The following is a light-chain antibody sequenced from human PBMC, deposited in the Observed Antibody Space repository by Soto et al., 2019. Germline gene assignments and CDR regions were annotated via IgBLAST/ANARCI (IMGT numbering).Light chain of an antibody. J-gene: IGKJ1*01. CDR3: QQWSSIPKT. Sequence: DIVMTQSPDSLAVSLGERATINCKSSQSVLYSSNNKNYLAWYQQKPGQPPKLLIYWASTRESVVPDRFSGSGSGTDFTLTISSLQAEDVAVYYCQQWSSIPKTFGQGTKVEIK. CDR2: WAS. CDR1: QSVLYSSNNKNY. V-gene: IGKV4-1*01.